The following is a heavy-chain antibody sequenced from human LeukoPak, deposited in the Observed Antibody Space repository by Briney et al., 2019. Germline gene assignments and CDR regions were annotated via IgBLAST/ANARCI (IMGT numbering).Heavy chain of an antibody. J-gene: IGHJ4*02. CDR2: ISSSSSYI. V-gene: IGHV3-21*01. Sequence: AGGSLRLSCAASGFTFSSYSMNWVRQAPGKGLEWVSSISSSSSYIYYADSVKGRFTISRDNAKNSLYLQMNSLRAEDTAVYYCASLGYSSGWYGSNYWGQGTLVTVSS. D-gene: IGHD6-19*01. CDR3: ASLGYSSGWYGSNY. CDR1: GFTFSSYS.